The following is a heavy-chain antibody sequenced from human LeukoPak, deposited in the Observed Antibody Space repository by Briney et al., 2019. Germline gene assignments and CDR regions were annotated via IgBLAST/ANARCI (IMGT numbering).Heavy chain of an antibody. V-gene: IGHV3-74*01. CDR1: GFTFSTHW. Sequence: GGPLRLSRAASGFTFSTHWMYWVRQAPGRELVWVSRISGDGSLTSYADSVKGRFTISRNNAKDTLYLQMNSLRAEDTAGYYCARDGVRAFDIWGQGTMVTVSS. J-gene: IGHJ3*02. D-gene: IGHD3-10*01. CDR3: ARDGVRAFDI. CDR2: ISGDGSLT.